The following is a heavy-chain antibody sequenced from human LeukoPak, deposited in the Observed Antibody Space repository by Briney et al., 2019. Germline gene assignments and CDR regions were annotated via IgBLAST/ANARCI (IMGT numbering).Heavy chain of an antibody. D-gene: IGHD3-10*01. J-gene: IGHJ5*02. CDR2: TNPNNGNT. Sequence: VASVTVSCKASGFTFTSYDINWVRQASGQGLEWMGWTNPNNGNTGYAQKFQGRVTMTRDTSISTAYMGLRGLRSEDTAVYYCVRDGEGVAISVNYWFDPWGQGTLVTVSS. CDR1: GFTFTSYD. V-gene: IGHV1-8*01. CDR3: VRDGEGVAISVNYWFDP.